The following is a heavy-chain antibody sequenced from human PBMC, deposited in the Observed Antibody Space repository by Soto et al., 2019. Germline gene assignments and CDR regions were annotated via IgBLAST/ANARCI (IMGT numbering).Heavy chain of an antibody. CDR2: IKSKPDGGTT. Sequence: EMQLGESGGGLVKPGGSLRLSCAVSGYAFEVAWMNWVRQAPGKGLEWVGRIKSKPDGGTTEHAAPVEGRFTISRDDSTSTLYLQMNSLRTEDTAVYYCTTGRRDYYGNSYMDLWGKGTTVTVSS. CDR3: TTGRRDYYGNSYMDL. D-gene: IGHD3-22*01. V-gene: IGHV3-15*01. CDR1: GYAFEVAW. J-gene: IGHJ6*03.